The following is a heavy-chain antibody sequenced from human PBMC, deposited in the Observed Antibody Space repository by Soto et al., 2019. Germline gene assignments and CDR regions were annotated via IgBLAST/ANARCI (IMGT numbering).Heavy chain of an antibody. V-gene: IGHV3-21*01. J-gene: IGHJ4*02. CDR1: GFTFSSYS. Sequence: LRLSCAASGFTFSSYSMNWVRQAPGKGLEWVSSISSSSSYIYYADSVKGRFTISRDNAKNSLYLQMNSLRAEDTAVYYCASIPCTNGVCYFNYWGQGTLVTVSS. CDR3: ASIPCTNGVCYFNY. CDR2: ISSSSSYI. D-gene: IGHD2-8*01.